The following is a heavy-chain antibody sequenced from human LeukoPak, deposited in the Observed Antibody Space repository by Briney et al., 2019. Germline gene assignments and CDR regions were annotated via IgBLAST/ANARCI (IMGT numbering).Heavy chain of an antibody. CDR1: VGSFSGYY. CDR3: ARGAPDCGGDCYSGYFDL. CDR2: INHSGST. V-gene: IGHV4-34*01. D-gene: IGHD2-21*02. J-gene: IGHJ2*01. Sequence: SETLSLTCAVYVGSFSGYYWSWIRQPPGKGLEWIGEINHSGSTNYNPSLKSRVTISVDTSKNQFSLKLSSVTAADTAVYYCARGAPDCGGDCYSGYFDLWGRGTLVTVSS.